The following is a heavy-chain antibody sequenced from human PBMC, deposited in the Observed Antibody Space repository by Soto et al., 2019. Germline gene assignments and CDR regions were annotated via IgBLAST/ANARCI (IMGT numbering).Heavy chain of an antibody. CDR3: ARGERFLPPGGQYYYYGMDV. D-gene: IGHD3-3*01. V-gene: IGHV3-13*01. CDR1: GFTFSSYD. J-gene: IGHJ6*02. CDR2: IGTAGDT. Sequence: GGSLRLSCAASGFTFSSYDMHWVRQATGKGLEWVSAIGTAGDTYYPGSVKGRFTISRENAKNSLYLQMNSLRAEDTAVYYCARGERFLPPGGQYYYYGMDVWGQGTTVTVSS.